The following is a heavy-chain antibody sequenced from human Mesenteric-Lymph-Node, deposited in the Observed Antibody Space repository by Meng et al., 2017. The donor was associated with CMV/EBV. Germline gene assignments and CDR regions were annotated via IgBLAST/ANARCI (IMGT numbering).Heavy chain of an antibody. CDR3: ARDQGGSYVYYYYYGMDV. Sequence: GGSLRLSCAASGFTFSSYAMHWVRQAPGKGLEWVAFTRFDGSNKYYADSVKGRFTISRDNAKNSLYLQMNSLRAEDTALYYCARDQGGSYVYYYYYGMDVWGQGTTVTVSS. V-gene: IGHV3-30*02. CDR2: TRFDGSNK. D-gene: IGHD1-26*01. CDR1: GFTFSSYA. J-gene: IGHJ6*02.